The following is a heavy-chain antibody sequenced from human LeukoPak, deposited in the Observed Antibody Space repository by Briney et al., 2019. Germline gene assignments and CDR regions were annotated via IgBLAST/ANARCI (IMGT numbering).Heavy chain of an antibody. CDR2: IHDNGDT. Sequence: SETLSLTCTVSGGSISNYFRSWIRQPAGKGLEWIGRIHDNGDTNHNPSLKSRVTISVDTSKNQFSLKLSSVTAADTAVYYCARQTYYYDSSGYYMYYFDYWGQGTLVTVSS. D-gene: IGHD3-22*01. V-gene: IGHV4-59*08. CDR3: ARQTYYYDSSGYYMYYFDY. J-gene: IGHJ4*02. CDR1: GGSISNYF.